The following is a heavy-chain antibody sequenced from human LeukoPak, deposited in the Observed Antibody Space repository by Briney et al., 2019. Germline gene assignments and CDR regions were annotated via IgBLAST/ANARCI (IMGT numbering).Heavy chain of an antibody. J-gene: IGHJ4*02. V-gene: IGHV1-2*02. CDR1: GYTFTGYY. Sequence: GASVKVSCKASGYTFTGYYINWVRQAPGQGLEWMGWINPNSGDTNYPQKFQGRVTMTTDTSISTAYMELSSLRSDDTAVYYCARDLDIVVVPAARGRLRTSGDWGQGTLVTVSS. D-gene: IGHD2-2*03. CDR3: ARDLDIVVVPAARGRLRTSGD. CDR2: INPNSGDT.